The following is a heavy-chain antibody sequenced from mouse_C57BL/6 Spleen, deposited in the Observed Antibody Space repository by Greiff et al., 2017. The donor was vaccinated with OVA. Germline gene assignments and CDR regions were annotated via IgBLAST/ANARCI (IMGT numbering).Heavy chain of an antibody. CDR3: ARSGNYAMDD. D-gene: IGHD1-1*01. V-gene: IGHV1-52*01. Sequence: QVQLQQPGAELVRPGSSVKLSCKASGYTFTRYWMHWVKQRPIQGLEWIGNIDPSDTETHYNQKFKDKATLTVDTSSSTASMQLSSLTSEDSAVYYGARSGNYAMDDWGKGTTVTVAS. J-gene: IGHJ4*01. CDR1: GYTFTRYW. CDR2: IDPSDTET.